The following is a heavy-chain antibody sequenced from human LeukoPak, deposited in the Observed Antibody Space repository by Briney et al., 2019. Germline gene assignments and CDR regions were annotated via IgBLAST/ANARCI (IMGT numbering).Heavy chain of an antibody. Sequence: ASVKVSCKASGYTFTGYYMHWVRQAPEQGLEWMGIINPSGGSTSYAQKFQGRVTMTRDTSTSTVYMELSSLRSEDTAVYYCARRVTTVGPFDYWGQGTLVTVSS. D-gene: IGHD4-11*01. V-gene: IGHV1-46*01. J-gene: IGHJ4*02. CDR1: GYTFTGYY. CDR3: ARRVTTVGPFDY. CDR2: INPSGGST.